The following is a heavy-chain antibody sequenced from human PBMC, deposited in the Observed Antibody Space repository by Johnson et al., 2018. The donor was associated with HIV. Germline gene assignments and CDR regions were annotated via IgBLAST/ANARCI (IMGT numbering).Heavy chain of an antibody. CDR3: ARDPPGRAFDV. V-gene: IGHV3-48*04. J-gene: IGHJ3*01. Sequence: EVQLVESGGGVVQPGGSLRLSCAASGFTFSSYGMHWVRQAPGKGLECVAYISSSGAGIYYADSVRGRFTISRDNAKNSLFLQMNSLSAEDTAIYYCARDPPGRAFDVWGLGTTVTVSS. CDR2: ISSSGAGI. CDR1: GFTFSSYG.